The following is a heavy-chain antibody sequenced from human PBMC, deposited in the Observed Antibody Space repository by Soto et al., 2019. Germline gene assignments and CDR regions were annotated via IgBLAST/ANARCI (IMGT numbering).Heavy chain of an antibody. CDR2: IYYSGST. J-gene: IGHJ4*02. CDR1: GGSISSSSYY. Sequence: SETLSLTCTVSGGSISSSSYYWGWIRQPPGKGLEWIGSIYYSGSTYYNPSLKSRVTISVDTSKNQFSLKLSSVTAADTAVYYCARGQGAGAFYYDRRDPGPSHYWCPGLLVTLSS. CDR3: ARGQGAGAFYYDRRDPGPSHY. V-gene: IGHV4-39*01. D-gene: IGHD3-22*01.